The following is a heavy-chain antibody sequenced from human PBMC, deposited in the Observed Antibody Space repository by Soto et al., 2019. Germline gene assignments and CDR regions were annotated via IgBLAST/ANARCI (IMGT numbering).Heavy chain of an antibody. D-gene: IGHD6-19*01. CDR3: AVYLPGAGGVGY. J-gene: IGHJ4*02. V-gene: IGHV4-4*02. CDR1: GGSISSSNW. CDR2: IYYSGST. Sequence: PSETLSLTCAVSGGSISSSNWWSWVRQPPGKGLEWIGYIYYSGSTNYNPSLKSRVTISVDTSKNQFSLKLSSVTAADTAVYYCAVYLPGAGGVGYWGQGTLVTVSS.